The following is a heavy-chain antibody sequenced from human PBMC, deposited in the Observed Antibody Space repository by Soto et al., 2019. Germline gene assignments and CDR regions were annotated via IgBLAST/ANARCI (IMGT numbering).Heavy chain of an antibody. CDR3: ARDPTVVTPGDVYYYYYGMDV. Sequence: ASVKVSCKPSGGTFSSYAISWVRQAPGQGLEWMGGIIPIFGTANYAQKFQGRVTITADESTSTAYMELSSLRSEDTAVYYCARDPTVVTPGDVYYYYYGMDVWGQGTTVTVSS. CDR1: GGTFSSYA. J-gene: IGHJ6*02. V-gene: IGHV1-69*13. D-gene: IGHD4-17*01. CDR2: IIPIFGTA.